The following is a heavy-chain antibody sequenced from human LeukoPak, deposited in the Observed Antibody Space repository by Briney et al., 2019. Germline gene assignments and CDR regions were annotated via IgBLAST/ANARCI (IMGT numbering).Heavy chain of an antibody. Sequence: ASVKVSCKASGYTFTSYGISWVRQAPGQGLEWMGWISAYNGNTNYAQKLQGRVTMTTDTSTSTPYIGLRGLRSDDTAVYYCASEGVITPFDYWGQGTLVTVSS. CDR3: ASEGVITPFDY. D-gene: IGHD3-22*01. CDR1: GYTFTSYG. CDR2: ISAYNGNT. J-gene: IGHJ4*02. V-gene: IGHV1-18*01.